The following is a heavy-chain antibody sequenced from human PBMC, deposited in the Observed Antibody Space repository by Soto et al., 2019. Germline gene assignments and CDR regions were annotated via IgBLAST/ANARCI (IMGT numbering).Heavy chain of an antibody. CDR2: IYYSGST. Sequence: QVQLQESGPGLVKPSQTLSLTCTVSGGSISSGSYYWSWIRQHPGKGLEWIGYIYYSGSTYYNPSLKSRVIITVDKSTNQFSLKMRTVTAAATAVFYCGTSISRGGSPPHWGQGTLVTVSS. V-gene: IGHV4-31*03. CDR1: GGSISSGSYY. J-gene: IGHJ4*02. D-gene: IGHD6-13*01. CDR3: GTSISRGGSPPH.